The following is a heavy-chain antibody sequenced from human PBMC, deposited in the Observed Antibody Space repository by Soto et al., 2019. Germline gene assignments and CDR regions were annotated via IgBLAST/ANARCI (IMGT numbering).Heavy chain of an antibody. D-gene: IGHD5-18*01. CDR2: IYPGDSDT. CDR1: GYSFTSYW. Sequence: GESLKISCKGSGYSFTSYWIGWVRQMPGKGLEWMGIIYPGDSDTRYSPSFQGQVTISADKSISTAYLQWSSLKASDTAMYYCARRYSGYSYGYLGAFDIWGQGTMVTVSS. V-gene: IGHV5-51*01. CDR3: ARRYSGYSYGYLGAFDI. J-gene: IGHJ3*02.